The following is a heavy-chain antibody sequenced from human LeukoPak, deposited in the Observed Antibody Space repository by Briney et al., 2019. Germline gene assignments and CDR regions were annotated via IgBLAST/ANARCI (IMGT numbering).Heavy chain of an antibody. CDR3: ARDIKWLGRYYYYGLDV. CDR2: ISYDGTNE. V-gene: IGHV3-30*04. D-gene: IGHD6-19*01. Sequence: SYTXXXVRQAPGKGLEWVAIISYDGTNEYYADSVKGRFTISRDNSKNTLYLQVNSLRAEDTAVYYCARDIKWLGRYYYYGLDVWGQGTTVTVSS. J-gene: IGHJ6*02. CDR1: SYT.